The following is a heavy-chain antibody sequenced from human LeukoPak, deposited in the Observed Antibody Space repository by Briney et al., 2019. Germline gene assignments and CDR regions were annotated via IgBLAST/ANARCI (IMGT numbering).Heavy chain of an antibody. Sequence: GGSLRLSCAASGFTFSSYSMNWVRQAPGKGLEWVSSISSSSSSYIYYADSVKGRFTISRDNAKNSLYLQMNSLRAEDTAVYYCAREERDGYNYYWYFDLWGRGTLVTVSS. V-gene: IGHV3-21*01. D-gene: IGHD5-24*01. CDR3: AREERDGYNYYWYFDL. CDR2: ISSSSSSYI. CDR1: GFTFSSYS. J-gene: IGHJ2*01.